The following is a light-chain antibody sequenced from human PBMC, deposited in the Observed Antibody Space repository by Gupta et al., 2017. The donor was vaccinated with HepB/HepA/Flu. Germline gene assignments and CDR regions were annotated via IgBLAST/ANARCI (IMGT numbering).Light chain of an antibody. CDR2: ENN. CDR3: QSYDSTNVV. CDR1: SGIVANNY. Sequence: NFMLTQPHSVSESPGKTVTISCTGSSGIVANNYVQWYQQRPGSAPTTLIYENNQRPSGVPDRFSGSIDSSSNSASPTISGLKTEDEDDYYCQSYDSTNVVFGGGTKLTVL. J-gene: IGLJ3*02. V-gene: IGLV6-57*02.